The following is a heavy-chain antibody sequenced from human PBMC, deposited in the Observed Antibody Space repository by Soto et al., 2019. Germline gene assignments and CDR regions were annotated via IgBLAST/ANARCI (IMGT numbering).Heavy chain of an antibody. CDR2: INPSGGST. J-gene: IGHJ4*02. CDR3: ALADYYDSSGIY. CDR1: GYTFGRYC. V-gene: IGHV1-46*03. Sequence: AAGKVSGKAAGYTFGRYCMHWVRQGLGQGRGLMGIINPSGGSTSYAQKFQGRVTMTRDTSTSTVYMELSSLRSEDTAVYYCALADYYDSSGIYWGRGTLVTVSS. D-gene: IGHD3-22*01.